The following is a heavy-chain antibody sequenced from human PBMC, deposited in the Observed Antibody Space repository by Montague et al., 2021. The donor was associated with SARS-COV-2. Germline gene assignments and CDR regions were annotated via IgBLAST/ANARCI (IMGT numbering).Heavy chain of an antibody. Sequence: SETLSLTCTISGGSMRRYYWTWIRQLPGKELEWIGSIYDSGGARYNPSLKSRVSISVDASKNQFSLRVTSVTAADTAVYYCARGRTRVGQLSYFDYWGQGILVTVSS. CDR1: GGSMRRYY. V-gene: IGHV4-59*01. D-gene: IGHD2-2*01. J-gene: IGHJ4*02. CDR3: ARGRTRVGQLSYFDY. CDR2: IYDSGGA.